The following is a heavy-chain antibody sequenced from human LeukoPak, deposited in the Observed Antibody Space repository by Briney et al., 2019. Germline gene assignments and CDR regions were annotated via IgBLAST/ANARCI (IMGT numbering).Heavy chain of an antibody. J-gene: IGHJ4*02. CDR3: ARDYIWRYYDSSGHYLFDY. CDR2: INPNSGGT. CDR1: GYTFTSYY. D-gene: IGHD3-22*01. Sequence: ASVKVSCKASGYTFTSYYMHWVRQAPGQGLEWMGWINPNSGGTNYAQKFQGRVTMTRDTSISTAYMELSRLRSDDTAVYYCARDYIWRYYDSSGHYLFDYWGQGTLVTVSS. V-gene: IGHV1-2*02.